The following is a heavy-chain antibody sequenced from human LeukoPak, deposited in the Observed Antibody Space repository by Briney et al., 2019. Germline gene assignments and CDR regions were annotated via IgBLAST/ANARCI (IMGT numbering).Heavy chain of an antibody. Sequence: SQTLSLTCAISGDSVSSYSAAWNWIRQSPSRGLEWLRRTYYRSRWYNDYAVSMKGRITISPDTSKNQFSLQLNSVTPEDTAVYYCARDLGTVTPFEYWGQGTLVTVSS. CDR2: TYYRSRWYN. CDR3: ARDLGTVTPFEY. V-gene: IGHV6-1*01. D-gene: IGHD4-4*01. J-gene: IGHJ4*02. CDR1: GDSVSSYSAA.